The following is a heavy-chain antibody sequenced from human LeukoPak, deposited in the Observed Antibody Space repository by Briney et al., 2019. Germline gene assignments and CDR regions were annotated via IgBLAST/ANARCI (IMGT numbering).Heavy chain of an antibody. CDR1: EFTFASYW. V-gene: IGHV3-7*03. D-gene: IGHD6-19*01. J-gene: IGHJ4*02. CDR2: IKQDGSEK. Sequence: GGSLRLSCVASEFTFASYWMSWVRQAPGKGLEWVANIKQDGSEKYYVDSVKGRFTISRDNAKNSLYVQMNSLRAEDTAVYYCARVLYTSGWYYLDYWGQGTLVTVSS. CDR3: ARVLYTSGWYYLDY.